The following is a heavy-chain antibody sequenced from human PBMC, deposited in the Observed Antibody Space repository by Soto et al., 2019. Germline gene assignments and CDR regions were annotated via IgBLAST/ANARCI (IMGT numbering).Heavy chain of an antibody. D-gene: IGHD3-16*02. J-gene: IGHJ4*02. Sequence: GASVKVACKASGGTFSSYAISWVRQAPGQGLEWMGGIIPIFGTANYAQKFQGRVTITADESTSTAYMELSSLRSEDTAVYYCARRAYRPYVWGSYRTSDLYYFDYWGQGTLVTVSS. V-gene: IGHV1-69*13. CDR2: IIPIFGTA. CDR3: ARRAYRPYVWGSYRTSDLYYFDY. CDR1: GGTFSSYA.